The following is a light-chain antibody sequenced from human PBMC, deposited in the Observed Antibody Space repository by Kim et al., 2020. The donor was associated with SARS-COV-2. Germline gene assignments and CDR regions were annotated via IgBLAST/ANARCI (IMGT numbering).Light chain of an antibody. CDR2: GAS. Sequence: IQMTQTPSSVSASVGDTVTITCRASQSIGPWLGWYQQKVGKAPKLLISGASDLEVGVPSRFSGRGSGTDFTLTITSLQPEDFATYFCQQATTFPWTFGPGTKLEI. CDR1: QSIGPW. V-gene: IGKV1-12*01. CDR3: QQATTFPWT. J-gene: IGKJ1*01.